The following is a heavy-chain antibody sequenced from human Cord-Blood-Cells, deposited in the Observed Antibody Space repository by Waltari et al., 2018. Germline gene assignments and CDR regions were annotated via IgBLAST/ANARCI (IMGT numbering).Heavy chain of an antibody. CDR2: IDWDDDK. Sequence: QVTLRESGPALVKPTQTLTLTCTFSGFSLSTSGMCVSWIRQPPGKALEWLALIDWDDDKYYSTSLKTRRTISKDTSKNHVVLTMTNMDPVDTATYYCARITYYYDSSGAPNSAYYFDYWGQGTLVTVSS. D-gene: IGHD3-22*01. J-gene: IGHJ4*02. CDR1: GFSLSTSGMC. CDR3: ARITYYYDSSGAPNSAYYFDY. V-gene: IGHV2-70*01.